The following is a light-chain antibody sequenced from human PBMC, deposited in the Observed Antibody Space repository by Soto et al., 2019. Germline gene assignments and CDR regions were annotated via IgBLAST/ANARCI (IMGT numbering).Light chain of an antibody. CDR1: QSIRRW. Sequence: DIQMTQSPSTLSASVGDRVTITCRASQSIRRWLAWYQHKPGKAPNILIFDASSLKSGVPSRFSGSGSGKEFTLTIRRPEPYDFATYYCQQYNSYPYTFGQGTKLEI. CDR3: QQYNSYPYT. J-gene: IGKJ2*01. CDR2: DAS. V-gene: IGKV1-5*01.